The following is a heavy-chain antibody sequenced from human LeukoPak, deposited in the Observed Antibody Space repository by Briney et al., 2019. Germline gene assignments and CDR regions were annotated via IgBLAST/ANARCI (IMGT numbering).Heavy chain of an antibody. Sequence: PGRSLRLSCTVSGFPFTDYVIHSVRQAPGKGLEWVAVTSADESIKIYNDSVRGRFTISRDNSKNIQYLQMNSVRVEDTAVYYCARDPVLGAPDYLDYWGRGTLVTVSS. V-gene: IGHV3-30-3*01. CDR3: ARDPVLGAPDYLDY. D-gene: IGHD1-26*01. CDR1: GFPFTDYV. J-gene: IGHJ4*02. CDR2: TSADESIK.